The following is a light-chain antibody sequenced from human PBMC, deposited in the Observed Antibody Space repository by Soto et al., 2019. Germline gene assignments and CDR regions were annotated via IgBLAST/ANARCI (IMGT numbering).Light chain of an antibody. CDR2: GPA. CDR3: QQYTDSPLT. CDR1: QSISSSY. J-gene: IGKJ4*01. Sequence: EIVLTQSPGTLSLSPGERATISCGARQSISSSYLAWYQKKPGQAPRLLIYGPANRATGIPDRFSASGSGTDFTLTISGLEPEDSAVYYCQQYTDSPLTFGGGTKVEIK. V-gene: IGKV3-20*01.